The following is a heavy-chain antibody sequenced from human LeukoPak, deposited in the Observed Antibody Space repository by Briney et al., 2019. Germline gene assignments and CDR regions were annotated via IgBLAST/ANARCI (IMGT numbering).Heavy chain of an antibody. CDR3: ARDNWFDP. V-gene: IGHV3-21*01. Sequence: PGGSLRLSCAASGFTFSSYSMNWVRQAPGKGLEWVSSISSSSTYIYYADSVKGRFTISRDNAKNSLCLQMNSLRAEDTGIYYCARDNWFDPWGQGTLVTISS. J-gene: IGHJ5*02. CDR2: ISSSSTYI. CDR1: GFTFSSYS.